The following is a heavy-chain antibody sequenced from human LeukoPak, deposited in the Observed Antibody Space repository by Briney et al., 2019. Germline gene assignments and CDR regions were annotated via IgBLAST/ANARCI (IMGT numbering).Heavy chain of an antibody. V-gene: IGHV4-39*01. J-gene: IGHJ4*02. D-gene: IGHD5-18*01. Sequence: SETLSLTCTVSGVSISSSSYYWGWLRQPPGKGLEWIGTIFYSGSTYYNPSLKSRHTISVDTSKNQFAPKLTSLTAADTAFYPCARHPGLLSSYRQGFDYWGQGTLVTVSS. CDR3: ARHPGLLSSYRQGFDY. CDR2: IFYSGST. CDR1: GVSISSSSYY.